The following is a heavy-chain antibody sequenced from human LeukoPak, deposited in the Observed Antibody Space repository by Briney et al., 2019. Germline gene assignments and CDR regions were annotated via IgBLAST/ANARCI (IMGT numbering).Heavy chain of an antibody. CDR1: GFTFSSYS. J-gene: IGHJ1*01. CDR2: ISSSSRHI. Sequence: PGGSLRLSCGASGFTFSSYSMNWVRQAPGKGLEWVSSISSSSRHIYYADSVKGRFTIFRDDAKNSLFLQMDSLRVEDTAMYYCVRDFSTVTTAYLHHWGQGTLLTVSS. CDR3: VRDFSTVTTAYLHH. V-gene: IGHV3-21*04. D-gene: IGHD4-17*01.